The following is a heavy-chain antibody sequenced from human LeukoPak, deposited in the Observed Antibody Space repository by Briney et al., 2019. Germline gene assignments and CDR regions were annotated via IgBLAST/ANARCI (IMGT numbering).Heavy chain of an antibody. V-gene: IGHV3-53*01. CDR3: ARLGDYGFQH. CDR2: I. D-gene: IGHD4/OR15-4a*01. J-gene: IGHJ1*01. Sequence: GGSLRLSCAASGFTVSSNYMSWVRQAPGKGLEWVSVISVKGRFTISRDNSKNTLYLQMNSLRAEDTAVYYCARLGDYGFQHWGQGTLVTVSS. CDR1: GFTVSSNY.